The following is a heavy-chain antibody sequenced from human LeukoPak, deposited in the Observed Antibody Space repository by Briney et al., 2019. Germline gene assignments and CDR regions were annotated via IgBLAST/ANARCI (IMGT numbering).Heavy chain of an antibody. CDR1: GFTFSSYA. V-gene: IGHV3-48*01. Sequence: GGSLRLSCAASGFTFSSYAMSWVRQAPGKGLEWVSYISSSGSTIYYADSVKGRFTISRDNAKNSLYLQMNSLRAEDTAVYYCARDEPAWFDPWGQGTLVTVSS. J-gene: IGHJ5*02. CDR2: ISSSGSTI. CDR3: ARDEPAWFDP.